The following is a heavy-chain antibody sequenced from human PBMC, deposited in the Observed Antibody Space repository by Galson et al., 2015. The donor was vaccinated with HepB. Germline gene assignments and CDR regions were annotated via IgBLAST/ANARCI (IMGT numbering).Heavy chain of an antibody. D-gene: IGHD5-12*01. CDR2: ISSSSSYI. CDR1: GFTFSSYS. Sequence: SLRLSCAASGFTFSSYSMNWVRQAPGKGLEWVSSISSSSSYIYYADSVKGRFTISRDNAKNSLYLQMNSLRAEDTAVYYCARDPFPYSGYDPEYYGHFDYWGQGTLVTVSS. CDR3: ARDPFPYSGYDPEYYGHFDY. V-gene: IGHV3-21*01. J-gene: IGHJ4*02.